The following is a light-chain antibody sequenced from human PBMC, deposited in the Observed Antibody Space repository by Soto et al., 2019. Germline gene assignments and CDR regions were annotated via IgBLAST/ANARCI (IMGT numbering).Light chain of an antibody. CDR2: GAS. CDR1: QSVSSSY. Sequence: EIVLTQSPGTLSLSPGERATLSCRASQSVSSSYLAWYQQKPGQAPRLLIYGASSRATGIPDRFSGSGSGTDFTLTISRLEPEDVAVYYCQQHGSSPLTLGGGTKVEIK. J-gene: IGKJ4*01. CDR3: QQHGSSPLT. V-gene: IGKV3-20*01.